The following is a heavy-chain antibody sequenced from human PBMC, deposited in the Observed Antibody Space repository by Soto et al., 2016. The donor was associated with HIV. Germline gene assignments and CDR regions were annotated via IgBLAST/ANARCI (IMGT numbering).Heavy chain of an antibody. V-gene: IGHV3-23*01. Sequence: EVQLLESGGGLVQPGGSLRLSCAASGFTFSSYAMSWVRQAPGKGLEWVSAISGSGGSTYYADSVKGRFTISRDNSKNTLYLQMNSLRAEDTAVYYCAKDSSTLMGYGNFFNYWGQGTLGHRLL. J-gene: IGHJ4*02. D-gene: IGHD5-18*01. CDR1: GFTFSSYA. CDR2: ISGSGGST. CDR3: AKDSSTLMGYGNFFNY.